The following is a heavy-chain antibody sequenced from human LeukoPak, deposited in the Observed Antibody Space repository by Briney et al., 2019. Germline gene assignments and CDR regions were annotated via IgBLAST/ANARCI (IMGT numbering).Heavy chain of an antibody. V-gene: IGHV1-69*13. J-gene: IGHJ4*02. D-gene: IGHD6-19*01. Sequence: SVKVSCKASGGTFSSYAISWVRQAPGQGLEWMGGIIPIFGTANYAQKFQGRVTITADESTSTAYMELSSLRSEDTAVYYCARDRSGSSGWNCFDYWGQGTLVAVSS. CDR2: IIPIFGTA. CDR1: GGTFSSYA. CDR3: ARDRSGSSGWNCFDY.